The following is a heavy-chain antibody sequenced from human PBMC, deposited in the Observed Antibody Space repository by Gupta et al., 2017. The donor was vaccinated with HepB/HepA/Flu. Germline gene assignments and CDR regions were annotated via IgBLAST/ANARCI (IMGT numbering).Heavy chain of an antibody. CDR3: ARRRDGYNLNAFDV. D-gene: IGHD5-24*01. Sequence: QVQLVESGGGLVKPGGSLRLSCAASGFTFSDYYMTWIRQAPGKGLEWVSYISASGSSKYYTDSLKGRFTISRDNAKNSLYLQMNSLRAEDTAVYYCARRRDGYNLNAFDVWGQGTMVTVSS. CDR2: ISASGSSK. V-gene: IGHV3-11*01. J-gene: IGHJ3*01. CDR1: GFTFSDYY.